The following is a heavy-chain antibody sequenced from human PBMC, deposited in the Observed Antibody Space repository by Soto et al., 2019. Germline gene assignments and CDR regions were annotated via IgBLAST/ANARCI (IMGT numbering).Heavy chain of an antibody. Sequence: GGSLRLSCAASGFTFSSYGMHWVRQAPGKGLEWVAVISYDGSNKYYADSVKGRFTISRDNSKNTLYLQMNSLRAEDTAVYYCAKGSGSYYYCGMDVWGQGTTVTVSS. CDR2: ISYDGSNK. J-gene: IGHJ6*02. CDR3: AKGSGSYYYCGMDV. CDR1: GFTFSSYG. D-gene: IGHD1-26*01. V-gene: IGHV3-30*18.